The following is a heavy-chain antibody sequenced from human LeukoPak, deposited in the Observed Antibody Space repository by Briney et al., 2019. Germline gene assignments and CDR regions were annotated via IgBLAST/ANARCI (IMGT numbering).Heavy chain of an antibody. CDR2: IWYDGSNK. Sequence: AGGSLRLSCAASGFTFSSYGMHWVRQAPGKGLEWVAVIWYDGSNKYYADSVKGRFTISRDNSKNTLYLQMNSLGAEDTAMYYCARGNVYYYDSSGPTLGDAFDIWGQGTMVTVSS. D-gene: IGHD3-22*01. J-gene: IGHJ3*02. V-gene: IGHV3-33*01. CDR1: GFTFSSYG. CDR3: ARGNVYYYDSSGPTLGDAFDI.